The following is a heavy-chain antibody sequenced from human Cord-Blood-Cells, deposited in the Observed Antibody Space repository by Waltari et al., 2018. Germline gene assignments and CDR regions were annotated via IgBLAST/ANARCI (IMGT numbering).Heavy chain of an antibody. D-gene: IGHD3-9*01. CDR2: ISGSGGST. Sequence: SCAASGFTFSSYAMSWVRQAPGKGLGWVSAISGSGGSTYYADSVKGRFTISRDNSKNTLYLQMNSLRAEDTAVYYCAKGHYDILTGYSYFDYWGQGTLVTVSS. CDR1: GFTFSSYA. CDR3: AKGHYDILTGYSYFDY. V-gene: IGHV3-23*01. J-gene: IGHJ4*02.